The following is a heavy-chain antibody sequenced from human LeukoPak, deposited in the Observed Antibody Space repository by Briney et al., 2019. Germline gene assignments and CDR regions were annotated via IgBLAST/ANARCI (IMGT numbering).Heavy chain of an antibody. Sequence: GASVKVSCKASGGTFSSYAIHWVRQAPGQGLEWMGRIIPILDTPNYAQKFRGRVTITADKSTSTAYMELSSLRSEDTAVYYCARDLTSYYYDNNGAFDFWGQGTLVTVSS. CDR1: GGTFSSYA. CDR3: ARDLTSYYYDNNGAFDF. J-gene: IGHJ4*02. V-gene: IGHV1-69*04. D-gene: IGHD3-22*01. CDR2: IIPILDTP.